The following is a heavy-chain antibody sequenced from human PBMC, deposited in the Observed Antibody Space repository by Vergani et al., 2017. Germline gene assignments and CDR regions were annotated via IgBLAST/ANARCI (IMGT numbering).Heavy chain of an antibody. CDR1: GFTFNQYG. D-gene: IGHD1-14*01. Sequence: QVQLVESAGGVVQPVGSLRLSCAASGFTFNQYGMHWVRQTPGKGLEWVAVTWYDGNNKQYADSVKGRFTISRDNSKSTMYLQMNSLRDEDTGVYYCARDLRLLYNRFDPWGQGTLVTVSS. CDR2: TWYDGNNK. J-gene: IGHJ5*02. CDR3: ARDLRLLYNRFDP. V-gene: IGHV3-33*01.